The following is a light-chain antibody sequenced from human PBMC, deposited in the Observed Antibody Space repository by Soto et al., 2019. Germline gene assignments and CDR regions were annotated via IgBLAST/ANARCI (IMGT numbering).Light chain of an antibody. J-gene: IGKJ2*01. CDR3: QRDS. CDR1: QIISTQS. CDR2: HTS. V-gene: IGKV3-20*01. Sequence: EIVLTQSPGTLSLSPGERATLSCKTSQIISTQSLAWYQHRPGQAPRLLIYHTSIRRTGIPDRFSGSGSGTDLTLTINRLETEAFAVYYCQRDSFGQGTRLDIK.